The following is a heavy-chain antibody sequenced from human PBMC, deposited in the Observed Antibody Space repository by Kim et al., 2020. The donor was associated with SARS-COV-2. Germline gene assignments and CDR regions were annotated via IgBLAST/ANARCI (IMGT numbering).Heavy chain of an antibody. CDR1: GFTFSSYS. CDR3: ARDGVAVAGTGFDY. CDR2: ISSSSSYI. J-gene: IGHJ4*02. D-gene: IGHD6-19*01. Sequence: GGSLRLSCAASGFTFSSYSMNWVRQAPGKGLEWVSSISSSSSYIYYADSVKGRFTISRENAKNSLYLQMNSLRAEDTAVYYCARDGVAVAGTGFDYWGQGTLVTVSS. V-gene: IGHV3-21*01.